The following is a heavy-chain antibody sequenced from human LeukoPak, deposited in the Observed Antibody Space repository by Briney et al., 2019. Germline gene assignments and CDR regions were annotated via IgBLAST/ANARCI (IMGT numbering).Heavy chain of an antibody. J-gene: IGHJ3*02. Sequence: GGSLRLSCAASGFTFSSYSMNWVRQAPGKGLEWVSSISSSSSYIYYADSVKGRFTISRDNAKNSLYLQMNSLRAEDTAVYYCARAITLTWQQDAFGIWGQGTMVTVSS. CDR2: ISSSSSYI. CDR3: ARAITLTWQQDAFGI. CDR1: GFTFSSYS. D-gene: IGHD1/OR15-1a*01. V-gene: IGHV3-21*01.